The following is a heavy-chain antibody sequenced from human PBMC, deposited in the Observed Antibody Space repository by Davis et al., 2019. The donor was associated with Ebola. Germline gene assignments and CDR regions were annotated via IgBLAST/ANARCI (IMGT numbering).Heavy chain of an antibody. V-gene: IGHV4-4*02. D-gene: IGHD4-17*01. CDR2: INHSEST. CDR3: ARVAVVNGNYLFDS. CDR1: GVSITNNNW. Sequence: PSETLSLTCAVSGVSITNNNWWSWVRQPPGKGLEWIGEINHSESTNYNPSLKSRVTISLDTSNSQFSLKLTSVTAVDTAVYYCARVAVVNGNYLFDSWGQGTLVTVTS. J-gene: IGHJ4*02.